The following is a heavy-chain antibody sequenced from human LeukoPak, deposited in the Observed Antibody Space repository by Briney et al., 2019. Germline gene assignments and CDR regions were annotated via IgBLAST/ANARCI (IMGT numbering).Heavy chain of an antibody. J-gene: IGHJ4*02. CDR3: ARLSGSYYEADY. D-gene: IGHD1-26*01. CDR2: IYSGGST. CDR1: GFTVGSSY. V-gene: IGHV3-53*01. Sequence: TGGSLRLSCAASGFTVGSSYMGWVRQAPGKGLEWVSVIYSGGSTYYADSMKGRFTLSRDNSKNTLYLQMNSLRAEDTAVYCCARLSGSYYEADYWGQGTLVTVSS.